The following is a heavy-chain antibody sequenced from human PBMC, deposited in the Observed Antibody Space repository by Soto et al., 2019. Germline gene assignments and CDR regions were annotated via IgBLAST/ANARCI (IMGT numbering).Heavy chain of an antibody. CDR2: IYYRART. CDR1: GGSISSGGYY. CDR3: ARSFYMGGWFDP. D-gene: IGHD3-16*02. J-gene: IGHJ5*02. Sequence: SETLSLTCTVSGGSISSGGYYWSWIRQPPGKGLEWIASIYYRARTYYNSSLKSRITISVDTSKNQFSLNLTSVTAADTAVYYCARSFYMGGWFDPWGQGTLVTVSS. V-gene: IGHV4-39*01.